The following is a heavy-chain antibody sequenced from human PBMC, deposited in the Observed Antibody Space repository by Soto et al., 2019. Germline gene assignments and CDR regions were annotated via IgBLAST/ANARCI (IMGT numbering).Heavy chain of an antibody. J-gene: IGHJ5*02. V-gene: IGHV1-18*01. CDR3: ARVVGALGHWFDP. Sequence: QVQLVQSGGEVKKPGASVKVSCKASGYTFTSYGISWVRQAPGQGLEWMGRISAYNGNTNYAQKLQGRVTMTTDTSPSTAYRELRSLRPDDTAVYYCARVVGALGHWFDPWGQGTLVTVSS. CDR1: GYTFTSYG. D-gene: IGHD1-26*01. CDR2: ISAYNGNT.